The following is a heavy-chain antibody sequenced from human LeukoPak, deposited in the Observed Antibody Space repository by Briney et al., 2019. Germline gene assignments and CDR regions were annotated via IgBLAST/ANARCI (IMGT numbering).Heavy chain of an antibody. D-gene: IGHD6-19*01. CDR1: GFAFSFYA. Sequence: GGSLRLSCAASGFAFSFYAMSWLRQPPGKGLEWVSTINANSGTTSYAASVKGRFTISRDNSKNTLYLQVNTLRADDTATYYCAKPVSGGLAVTADWFHPWGQGTLVVVSS. V-gene: IGHV3-23*01. CDR3: AKPVSGGLAVTADWFHP. CDR2: INANSGTT. J-gene: IGHJ5*01.